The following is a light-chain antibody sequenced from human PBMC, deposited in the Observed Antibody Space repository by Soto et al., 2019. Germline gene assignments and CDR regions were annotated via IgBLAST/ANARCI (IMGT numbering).Light chain of an antibody. CDR2: EVS. CDR3: SSYTSTNTPYV. Sequence: QSALTQPASVSASPGQSFTISCPGTRSDVGGYNYVSWFQQHPGKAPKLMIYEVSNRPSGVSNRFSGSKSDNTASLTISGLQAEDEADYYCSSYTSTNTPYVFGTGTKLTVL. V-gene: IGLV2-14*01. CDR1: RSDVGGYNY. J-gene: IGLJ1*01.